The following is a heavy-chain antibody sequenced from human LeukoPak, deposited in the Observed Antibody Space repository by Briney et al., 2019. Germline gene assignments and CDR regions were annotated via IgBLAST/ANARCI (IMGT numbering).Heavy chain of an antibody. CDR1: GFTFGDYA. CDR2: IRSKAYGGQT. Sequence: GRALRHSRTASGFTFGDYAMSWVRQAPGKGLEWVAFIRSKAYGGQTEHAASVKGRFTSSRDDSKSNAYLQMNSLKTEDTAVYYCTRVPSKDIVVVQGVVIDPYYFDYWVQGTLVTVSS. J-gene: IGHJ4*02. V-gene: IGHV3-49*04. D-gene: IGHD2-2*01. CDR3: TRVPSKDIVVVQGVVIDPYYFDY.